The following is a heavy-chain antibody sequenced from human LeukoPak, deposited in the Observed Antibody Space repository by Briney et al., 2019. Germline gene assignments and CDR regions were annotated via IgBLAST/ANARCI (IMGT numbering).Heavy chain of an antibody. V-gene: IGHV4-30-2*01. CDR3: ARFSPRAMGNYLDF. CDR2: IYPRGST. CDR1: GGSISSGSYS. D-gene: IGHD7-27*01. Sequence: SETLSLTCAVSGGSISSGSYSWSWIRQPPGKGLEWIGYIYPRGSTYYNPSLKSRVILSLDKSANQFSLNLSSVTAADTAVYYCARFSPRAMGNYLDFWGQGTLVTVSS. J-gene: IGHJ4*02.